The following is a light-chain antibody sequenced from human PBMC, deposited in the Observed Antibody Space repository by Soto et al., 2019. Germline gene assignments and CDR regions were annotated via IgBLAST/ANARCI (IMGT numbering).Light chain of an antibody. Sequence: QSALTQPASVSWSPGHSITISCTGTNNLVSWYQQHPGKAPKVVLYEGTKRPSGVSNRFSGSNSGSTASLTISGLQAEDEAHYFCCAYVGARYYVFGPGTKVTVL. CDR2: EGT. J-gene: IGLJ1*01. CDR1: NNL. V-gene: IGLV2-23*01. CDR3: CAYVGARYYV.